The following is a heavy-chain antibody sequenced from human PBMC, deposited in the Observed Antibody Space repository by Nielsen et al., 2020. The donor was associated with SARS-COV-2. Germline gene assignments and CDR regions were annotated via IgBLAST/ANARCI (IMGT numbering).Heavy chain of an antibody. Sequence: SETLSLTCTVSGGSISSYYWSWIRQPPGKGLEWIGYIYYSGSTNYNPSLKSRVTISVDTSKNQFSLKLSSVTAADTAVYYCVRDRRLWFGELFPSYGMDVWGQGTTVTVSS. CDR2: IYYSGST. V-gene: IGHV4-59*13. CDR1: GGSISSYY. J-gene: IGHJ6*02. D-gene: IGHD3-10*01. CDR3: VRDRRLWFGELFPSYGMDV.